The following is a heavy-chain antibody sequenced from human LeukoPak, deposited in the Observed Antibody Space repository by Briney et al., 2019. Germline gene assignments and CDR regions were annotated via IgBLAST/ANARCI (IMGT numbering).Heavy chain of an antibody. CDR2: IYYSGST. CDR3: ARSKRYFDY. V-gene: IGHV4-59*01. Sequence: SETLSLTCTVSGGSISSYYWSWIRQPPGKGLEWIGYIYYSGSTNYNPSLKSRVTISVDTSKNQFSLKLSSVTAADTAVSYCARSKRYFDYWGQGTLVTVSS. J-gene: IGHJ4*02. CDR1: GGSISSYY.